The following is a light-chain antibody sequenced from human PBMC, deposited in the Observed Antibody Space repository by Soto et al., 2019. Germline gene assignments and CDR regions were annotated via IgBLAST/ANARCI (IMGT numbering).Light chain of an antibody. CDR3: MQDQQTPPT. CDR1: QXLLHSNGYNF. Sequence: IVMTQSPLSLPVPPGEPASISCRSSQXLLHSNGYNFLDWYLQKPGQSPQLLIYWGSSRSSGVPDRFSGSGSGTDFTLKIDRVEAEDVGTYYCMQDQQTPPTFGQGTRLEI. V-gene: IGKV2-28*01. J-gene: IGKJ5*01. CDR2: WGS.